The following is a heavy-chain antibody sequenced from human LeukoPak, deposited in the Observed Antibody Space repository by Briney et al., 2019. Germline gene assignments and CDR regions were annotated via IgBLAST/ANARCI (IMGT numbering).Heavy chain of an antibody. Sequence: ASVKVSCKASGYTFTGYYMHWVRQAPGQGLEWMGWINPNSGGTNYAQKFQGRVTMTRDTSISTAYMELSRLRSDDTAVYYCARRTAMVYDYYDSSGYDAFDIWGQGTMVTVSS. CDR3: ARRTAMVYDYYDSSGYDAFDI. V-gene: IGHV1-2*02. D-gene: IGHD3-22*01. CDR2: INPNSGGT. CDR1: GYTFTGYY. J-gene: IGHJ3*02.